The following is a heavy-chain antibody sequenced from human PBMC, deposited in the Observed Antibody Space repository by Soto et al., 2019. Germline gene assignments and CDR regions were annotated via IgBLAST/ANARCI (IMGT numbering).Heavy chain of an antibody. CDR2: ISYDGSNK. CDR1: GFTFSSYG. CDR3: AKDQEDIVVVVAAWTD. Sequence: VGSLRLSCAASGFTFSSYGMHWVRQAPGKGLEWVAVISYDGSNKYYADSVKGRFTISRDNSKNTLYLQMNSLRAEDTAVYYCAKDQEDIVVVVAAWTDWGQGTLVTVSS. V-gene: IGHV3-30*18. D-gene: IGHD2-15*01. J-gene: IGHJ4*02.